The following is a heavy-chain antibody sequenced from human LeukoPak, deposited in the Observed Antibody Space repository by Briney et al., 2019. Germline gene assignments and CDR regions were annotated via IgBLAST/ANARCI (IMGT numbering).Heavy chain of an antibody. D-gene: IGHD3-3*01. CDR3: ARDRSKGDFWSGYYISDAFDI. CDR1: GGSISSYY. J-gene: IGHJ3*02. V-gene: IGHV4-59*12. CDR2: IHYSGST. Sequence: SETLSLTCTVSGGSISSYYWSWIRRPPGKGLEWIGYIHYSGSTNYNPSLKSRVTMSLDRSKNQFSLNLNSVTAADTAVYYCARDRSKGDFWSGYYISDAFDIWGQGTMVTVSS.